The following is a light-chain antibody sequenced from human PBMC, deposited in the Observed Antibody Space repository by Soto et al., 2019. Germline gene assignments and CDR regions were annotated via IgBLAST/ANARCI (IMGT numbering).Light chain of an antibody. J-gene: IGKJ1*01. Sequence: DIQMTQSPSSLSASVGDTVTITCRASQRIYTYLNWYQQKLGKAPNLLIYAASTLQSGVPSRFSGGGSGTDFTLTITSLQPEDFATYYCQQSYGSPRTFDQGTKVEIK. V-gene: IGKV1-39*01. CDR2: AAS. CDR1: QRIYTY. CDR3: QQSYGSPRT.